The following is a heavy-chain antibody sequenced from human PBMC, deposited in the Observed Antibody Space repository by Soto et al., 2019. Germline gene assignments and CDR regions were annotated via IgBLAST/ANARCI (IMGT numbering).Heavy chain of an antibody. V-gene: IGHV1-69*12. Sequence: QVQLVQYGAEVKKPGSSVKVACKASGGTLSSYAISWVRQAPGQGLEWMGGIIPIFGTANYAQKFQGRVTITADESTSTAYMELSSLRSEDTAVYYCASSSIAPPGYYYGMDVWGQGTTVTVSS. CDR2: IIPIFGTA. D-gene: IGHD6-13*01. J-gene: IGHJ6*02. CDR3: ASSSIAPPGYYYGMDV. CDR1: GGTLSSYA.